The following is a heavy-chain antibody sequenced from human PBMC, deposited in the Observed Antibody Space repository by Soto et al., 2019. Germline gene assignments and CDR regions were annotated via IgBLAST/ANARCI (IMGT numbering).Heavy chain of an antibody. CDR1: GYTFTNYG. J-gene: IGHJ4*02. CDR2: ISAYNGNR. CDR3: ARDSPPVDY. V-gene: IGHV1-18*01. Sequence: ASVKVSCKASGYTFTNYGISWVRQAPGQGLEWMGWISAYNGNRKYAQKLQGRITMTTDTSTSTAYMELRSLRSDDTAVYYCARDSPPVDYWGQGTLVTVSS.